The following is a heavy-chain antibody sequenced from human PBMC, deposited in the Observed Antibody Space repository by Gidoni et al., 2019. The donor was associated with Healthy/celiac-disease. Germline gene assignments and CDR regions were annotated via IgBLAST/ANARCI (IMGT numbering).Heavy chain of an antibody. D-gene: IGHD3-10*01. V-gene: IGHV1-18*01. CDR2: ISAYNGNT. J-gene: IGHJ4*02. CDR3: ARLTVYGSGNVDY. CDR1: GYTFTSYG. Sequence: QVQLVQSGAEVKKPGASVKVSCKASGYTFTSYGISWVRQARGQGLGWMGGISAYNGNTNNAQKLQGRVTMTTDTSRSTAYMELRSLGSDGTAVYYCARLTVYGSGNVDYWGQGTLVTVSA.